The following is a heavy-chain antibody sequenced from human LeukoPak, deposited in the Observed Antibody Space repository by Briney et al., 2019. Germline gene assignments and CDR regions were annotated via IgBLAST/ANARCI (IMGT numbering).Heavy chain of an antibody. CDR3: ARAAHTTYVLGRYYYYAMDV. CDR1: GFTFSSYT. V-gene: IGHV3-30-3*01. Sequence: GGSLRLSCAVSGFTFSSYTMDWVRQAPGKGLEWVARISYAGSNNYYADSVKGRFTISSDNPKNTLYLQMDSLRAEDTAVYYCARAAHTTYVLGRYYYYAMDVWGQGTTVTVSS. J-gene: IGHJ6*01. CDR2: ISYAGSNN. D-gene: IGHD3-10*01.